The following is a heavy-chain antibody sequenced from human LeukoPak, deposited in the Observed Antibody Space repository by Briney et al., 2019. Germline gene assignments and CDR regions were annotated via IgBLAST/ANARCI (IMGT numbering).Heavy chain of an antibody. CDR3: ARAPFTYDSSGDSFDI. J-gene: IGHJ3*02. Sequence: GGSLRLSCAASGFTVSSNYMSWVRQAPGKGLEWVSVIYSGGSTYYADSVKGRFTVSRDNPKNTLYLQMNSLRAEDTAVYYCARAPFTYDSSGDSFDIWGQGTMVTVSS. V-gene: IGHV3-66*01. D-gene: IGHD3-22*01. CDR2: IYSGGST. CDR1: GFTVSSNY.